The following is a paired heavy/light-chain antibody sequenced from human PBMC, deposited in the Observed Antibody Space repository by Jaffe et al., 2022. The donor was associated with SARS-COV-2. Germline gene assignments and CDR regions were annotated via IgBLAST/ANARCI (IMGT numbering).Light chain of an antibody. V-gene: IGKV3-11*01. CDR2: DAS. CDR1: QSVSSY. Sequence: EIVLTQSPVTLSLSPGERATLSCRASQSVSSYLAWYQQKPGQAPRLLIYDASNRATGIPARFSGSGSGTDFTLTISSVEPEDFAVYYCQQRTNWPLTFGGGTKVEIK. J-gene: IGKJ4*01. CDR3: QQRTNWPLT.
Heavy chain of an antibody. J-gene: IGHJ3*02. CDR2: INDSGST. CDR1: GGSLSGYY. D-gene: IGHD2-2*01. CDR3: ARGLEFAYQLTGAFDI. Sequence: QVQLQQWGAGLLKPSETLSLSCAVHGGSLSGYYWSWIRQPPGKGLEWIGEINDSGSTNYNPSLKSRVTVSVDTSKRQFSLRLSSVTAADTAVYYCARGLEFAYQLTGAFDIWGQGTMVTVSS. V-gene: IGHV4-34*01.